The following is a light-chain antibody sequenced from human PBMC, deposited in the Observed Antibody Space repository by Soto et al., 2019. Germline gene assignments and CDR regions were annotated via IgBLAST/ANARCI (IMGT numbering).Light chain of an antibody. CDR3: QQYGSSPIT. CDR1: QSVGSF. V-gene: IGKV3-20*01. Sequence: EIVLTQSPATLSLSPGERATLSCRASQSVGSFLAWYQQKPGQAPRLLIYGASSRATGIPDRFSGSGSGTDFTLTISRLEPEGFAVYYCQQYGSSPITFGQGTRLEI. CDR2: GAS. J-gene: IGKJ5*01.